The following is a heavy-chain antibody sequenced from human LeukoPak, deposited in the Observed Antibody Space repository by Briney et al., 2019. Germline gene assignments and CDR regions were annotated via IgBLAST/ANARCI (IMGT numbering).Heavy chain of an antibody. CDR2: INHSGST. V-gene: IGHV4-34*01. CDR3: ARDDDY. CDR1: GGSISSYY. Sequence: SETLSLTCTVSGGSISSYYWSWIRQPAGKGLEWIGEINHSGSTNYNPSLKSRVTISVDTSKNQFSLKLSSVTAADTAVYYCARDDDYWGQGTLVTVSS. J-gene: IGHJ4*02.